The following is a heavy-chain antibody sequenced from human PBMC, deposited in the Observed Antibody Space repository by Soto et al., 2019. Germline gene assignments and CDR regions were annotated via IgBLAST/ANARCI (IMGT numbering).Heavy chain of an antibody. CDR1: GGSISSYY. J-gene: IGHJ4*02. Sequence: PSETLSLTCTVSGGSISSYYWSWIRQPAGKGLEWIGRIYTSGSTNYNPSLKSRVTMSVDTSKNQFSLKLSSVTAAETAVYYCARACRRNSCYDVFDYWGQGTLVTVSS. V-gene: IGHV4-4*07. D-gene: IGHD2-2*01. CDR2: IYTSGST. CDR3: ARACRRNSCYDVFDY.